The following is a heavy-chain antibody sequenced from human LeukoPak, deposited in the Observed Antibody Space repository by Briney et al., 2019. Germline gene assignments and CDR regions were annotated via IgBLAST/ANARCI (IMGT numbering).Heavy chain of an antibody. CDR2: IGYDGSNK. CDR3: AKGSFGEFAPEK. Sequence: GGSLRLSCAASGFTFSSFGMHWVRQAPGKGLEWVAFIGYDGSNKSCADSVKGRFTISRDNSKNTLYVEMNSLTTEDTAVYYCAKGSFGEFAPEKWGQGTLVTVSS. CDR1: GFTFSSFG. J-gene: IGHJ4*02. D-gene: IGHD3-10*01. V-gene: IGHV3-30*02.